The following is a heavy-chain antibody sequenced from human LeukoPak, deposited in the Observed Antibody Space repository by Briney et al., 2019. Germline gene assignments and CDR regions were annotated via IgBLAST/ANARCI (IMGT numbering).Heavy chain of an antibody. D-gene: IGHD6-13*01. Sequence: PSETLSLTCTVSGGSISGHYWSWIRQPPGKGLEWIGYIYYSGSTNYNPSLKSRVTISVDTSKNQFSLKLSSVTAADTAVYYCALYSSSWYVLTHWGQGTLVTVSS. V-gene: IGHV4-59*08. CDR3: ALYSSSWYVLTH. CDR2: IYYSGST. J-gene: IGHJ4*02. CDR1: GGSISGHY.